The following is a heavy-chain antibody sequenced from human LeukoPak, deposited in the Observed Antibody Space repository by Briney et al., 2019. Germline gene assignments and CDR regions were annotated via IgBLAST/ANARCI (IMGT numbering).Heavy chain of an antibody. CDR1: GGSFSGYY. CDR3: ASNGYYCIEV. D-gene: IGHD2-8*01. CDR2: IYHDGST. Sequence: PSETLSLTCAVYGGSFSGYYWSWIRQPPGKGLEWIGEIYHDGSTNYNPSLKSRVTISVDKSKSQFSLRLTSVTAADTAVYYCASNGYYCIEVWGKGTTATVSS. J-gene: IGHJ6*03. V-gene: IGHV4-34*01.